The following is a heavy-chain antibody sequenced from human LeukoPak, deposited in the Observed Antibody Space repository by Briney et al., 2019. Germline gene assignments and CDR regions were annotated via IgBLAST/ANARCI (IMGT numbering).Heavy chain of an antibody. CDR1: GFTFSSYG. CDR3: ARDIGVNMI. Sequence: PGGSLRLSCAASGFTFSSYGMHWVRQAPGKGLEWVAVIWYDGSNKYYADSVKGRFTISRDNSKNTLYLQMNSLRPEDTAVYYCARDIGVNMIWGRGTLVTVSS. J-gene: IGHJ4*02. D-gene: IGHD3-22*01. V-gene: IGHV3-33*01. CDR2: IWYDGSNK.